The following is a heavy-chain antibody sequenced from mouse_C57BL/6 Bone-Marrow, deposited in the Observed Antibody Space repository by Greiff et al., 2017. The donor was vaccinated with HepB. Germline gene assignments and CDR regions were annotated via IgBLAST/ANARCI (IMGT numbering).Heavy chain of an antibody. V-gene: IGHV2-5*01. CDR3: AKEGSNYPYYAMDY. CDR1: GFSLTSYG. D-gene: IGHD2-5*01. Sequence: QVQLQQSGPGLVQPSQSLSITCTVSGFSLTSYGVHWVRQSPGKGLEWLGVIWRGGSTDYNAAFMSRLSITKDNSKSQVFFKMNSLQADDTAIYYCAKEGSNYPYYAMDYWGQGTSVTVSS. CDR2: IWRGGST. J-gene: IGHJ4*01.